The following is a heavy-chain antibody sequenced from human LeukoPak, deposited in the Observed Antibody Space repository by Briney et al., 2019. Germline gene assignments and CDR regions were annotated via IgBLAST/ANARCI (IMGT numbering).Heavy chain of an antibody. Sequence: PGGSLRLSCAASGFTFSSYGMHWVRQAPGKGLEWVSSISSSSSYIYYADSVKGRFTISRDNAKNSLYLQMNSLRAEDTAVYYCARDIGEQEDYWGQGTLVTVSS. CDR3: ARDIGEQEDY. J-gene: IGHJ4*02. CDR2: ISSSSSYI. CDR1: GFTFSSYG. V-gene: IGHV3-21*01. D-gene: IGHD2-21*01.